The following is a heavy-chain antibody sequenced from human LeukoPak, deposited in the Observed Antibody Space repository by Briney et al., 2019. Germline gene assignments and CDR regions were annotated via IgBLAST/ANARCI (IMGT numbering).Heavy chain of an antibody. Sequence: ASVEVSCKTSGYTFSTYDINWVRQAAGQGLEWMGWMNPNSGNTGFAQKFQGRATITRDTSITAAYLELSSLRSEDTAVYYCARAIRYQLLSDCWGQGTLVTVSS. V-gene: IGHV1-8*03. J-gene: IGHJ4*02. CDR2: MNPNSGNT. CDR3: ARAIRYQLLSDC. CDR1: GYTFSTYD. D-gene: IGHD2-2*01.